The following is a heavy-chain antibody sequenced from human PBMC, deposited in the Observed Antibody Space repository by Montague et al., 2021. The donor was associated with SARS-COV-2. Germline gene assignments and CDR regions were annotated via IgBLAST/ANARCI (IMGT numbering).Heavy chain of an antibody. V-gene: IGHV4-39*01. Sequence: SETLSLTCTVSGGSISSSSYYWGWIRQPPGKGLEWIGSISESGSTYYNPSLKGRVTVSVDTTKNQFSLKLSSVTAADTAVYYCARHVYDILTGYYTYWYFDLWGRGTLVTVSS. CDR3: ARHVYDILTGYYTYWYFDL. CDR1: GGSISSSSYY. J-gene: IGHJ2*01. CDR2: ISESGST. D-gene: IGHD3-9*01.